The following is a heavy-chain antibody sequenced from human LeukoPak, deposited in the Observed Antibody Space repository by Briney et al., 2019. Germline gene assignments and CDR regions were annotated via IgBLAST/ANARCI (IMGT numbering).Heavy chain of an antibody. Sequence: GWSVTVTFPSCVWTHSSSAMNSVRQARWRGRAGVSGINGSGSSTYYAVSVKGRFTISRDNSKNTLYLQLSSLRADDTAVYYCAKSQEVTETYYNYYMDAWGQGTTVTISS. CDR2: INGSGSST. D-gene: IGHD5-18*01. CDR1: VWTHSSSA. CDR3: AKSQEVTETYYNYYMDA. J-gene: IGHJ6*03. V-gene: IGHV3-23*01.